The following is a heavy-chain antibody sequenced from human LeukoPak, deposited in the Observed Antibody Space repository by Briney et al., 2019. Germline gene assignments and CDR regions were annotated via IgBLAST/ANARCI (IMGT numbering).Heavy chain of an antibody. CDR2: INSDGSST. Sequence: GGSLKLPCAASGFTFSSYWMHWVRQAPGKGLVWVSRINSDGSSTTYADSVKGRFTISRDNAKNTLYLQMNSLRAEDTAVYYCARAPYYYDTSGFLIWGQGTMVTVSS. CDR1: GFTFSSYW. J-gene: IGHJ3*02. D-gene: IGHD3-22*01. CDR3: ARAPYYYDTSGFLI. V-gene: IGHV3-74*01.